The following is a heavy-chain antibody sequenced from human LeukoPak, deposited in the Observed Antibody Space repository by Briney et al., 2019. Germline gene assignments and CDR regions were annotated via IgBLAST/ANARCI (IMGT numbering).Heavy chain of an antibody. V-gene: IGHV3-53*01. CDR1: GFTFSSYS. CDR3: AREPYDSSGYAFDI. J-gene: IGHJ3*02. CDR2: IYSGGST. Sequence: GGSLRLSCAASGFTFSSYSMNWVRQAPGKGLEWVSVIYSGGSTYYADSVKGRFTISRDNSKNTLYLQMNSLRAEDTAVYYCAREPYDSSGYAFDIWGQGTMVTVSS. D-gene: IGHD3-22*01.